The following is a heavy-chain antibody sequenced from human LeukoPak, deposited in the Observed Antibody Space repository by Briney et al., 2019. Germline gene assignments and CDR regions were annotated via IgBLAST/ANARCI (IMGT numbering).Heavy chain of an antibody. CDR3: AREATWGQWYFDL. CDR1: GFTFHDHG. D-gene: IGHD6-19*01. J-gene: IGHJ4*02. Sequence: SGGSLRLSCAASGFTFHDHGMDWVRQAPGKGLEWVAVIAADGGVKQYADFVKGRFSLSRDNSKNTVFLEMNGLTVEDTAVYYCAREATWGQWYFDLWGQGAPVTVSS. CDR2: IAADGGVK. V-gene: IGHV3-30*03.